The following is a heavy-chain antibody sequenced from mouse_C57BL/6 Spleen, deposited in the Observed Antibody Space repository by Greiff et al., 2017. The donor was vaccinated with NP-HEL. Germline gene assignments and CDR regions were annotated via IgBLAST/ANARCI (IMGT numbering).Heavy chain of an antibody. CDR2: INPNNGGT. J-gene: IGHJ3*01. CDR3: APSSGYSRFAY. CDR1: GYTFTDYY. D-gene: IGHD3-2*02. Sequence: VQLQQSGPELVKPGASVKISCKASGYTFTDYYMNWVKQSHGKSLEWIGDINPNNGGTSYNQKFKGKATLTVDKSSSTAYMELRSLTSEDSAVYYCAPSSGYSRFAYWGQGTLVTVSA. V-gene: IGHV1-26*01.